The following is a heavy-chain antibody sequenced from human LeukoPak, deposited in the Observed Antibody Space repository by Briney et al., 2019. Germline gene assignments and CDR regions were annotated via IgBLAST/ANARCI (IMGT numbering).Heavy chain of an antibody. D-gene: IGHD4-17*01. V-gene: IGHV1-46*01. CDR3: ARDYGDFQFDY. CDR1: GYTFTGYY. Sequence: ASVKVSCKASGYTFTGYYMHWVRQAPGQGLEWMGIINPSGGSTSYAQKFQGRVTMTRDTSTSTVYMELSSLRSEDTAVYYCARDYGDFQFDYWGQGTLVTVSS. CDR2: INPSGGST. J-gene: IGHJ4*02.